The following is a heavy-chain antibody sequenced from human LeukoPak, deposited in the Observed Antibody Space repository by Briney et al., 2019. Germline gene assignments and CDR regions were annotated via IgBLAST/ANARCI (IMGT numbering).Heavy chain of an antibody. CDR3: ARRGHYDFWSGDDAFDI. Sequence: SETLSLTCTVSGGSISSYYWSWIRQPPGKGLEWIGYIYYSGSTNYNPSLKSRVTISVDTSKNQFSLKLSSVTAADTAEYYCARRGHYDFWSGDDAFDIWGQGTMVTVSS. J-gene: IGHJ3*02. V-gene: IGHV4-59*08. CDR2: IYYSGST. D-gene: IGHD3-3*01. CDR1: GGSISSYY.